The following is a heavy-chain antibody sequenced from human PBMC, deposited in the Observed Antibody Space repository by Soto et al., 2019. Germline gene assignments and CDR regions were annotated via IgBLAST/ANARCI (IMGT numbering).Heavy chain of an antibody. D-gene: IGHD5-12*01. J-gene: IGHJ4*02. CDR3: AAGGGLPRYS. V-gene: IGHV4-30-2*01. CDR1: GGSISSGGYS. CDR2: IYHRGST. Sequence: QLQLQESGSGLVKPSQTLSLTCAVSGGSISSGGYSWSWIRQPPGQGLEWIGYIYHRGSTYYNPSLKGRVTISVDRSKNQFSLKLSSVTAADTAVYYCAAGGGLPRYSWGQGTLVTVSS.